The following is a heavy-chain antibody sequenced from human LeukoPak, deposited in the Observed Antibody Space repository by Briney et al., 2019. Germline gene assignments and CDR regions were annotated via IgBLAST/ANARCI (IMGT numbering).Heavy chain of an antibody. J-gene: IGHJ6*02. CDR1: GFTFSSYW. CDR2: INSDGSST. D-gene: IGHD4-17*01. Sequence: GRSLRLSCAASGFTFSSYWMPWVRQAPGKGLVWVSRINSDGSSTSYADSVKGRFTISRDNAKNTLYLQMNSLRAEDTAVYYCARGTDYGGILYYYYYGMDVWGQGTTVTVSS. CDR3: ARGTDYGGILYYYYYGMDV. V-gene: IGHV3-74*01.